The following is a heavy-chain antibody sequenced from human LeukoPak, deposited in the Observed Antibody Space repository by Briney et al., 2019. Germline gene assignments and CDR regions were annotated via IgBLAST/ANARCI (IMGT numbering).Heavy chain of an antibody. CDR2: IYYSGST. D-gene: IGHD3-10*01. J-gene: IGHJ4*02. CDR1: GGSSSSYY. CDR3: ARDHEGMTDY. V-gene: IGHV4-59*12. Sequence: SETLSLTCTVSGGSSSSYYWSWIRQPPGKGLEWIGYIYYSGSTNYNPSLKSRVTISVDTSKNQFSLKLSSVTAADTAVYYCARDHEGMTDYWGQGTLVTVSS.